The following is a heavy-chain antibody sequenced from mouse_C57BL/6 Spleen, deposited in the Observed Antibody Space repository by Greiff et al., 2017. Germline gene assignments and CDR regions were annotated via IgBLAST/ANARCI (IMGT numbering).Heavy chain of an antibody. CDR2: INPNNGGT. V-gene: IGHV1-26*01. D-gene: IGHD2-4*01. CDR1: GYTFTDYY. J-gene: IGHJ3*01. Sequence: VQLQQSGPELVKPGASVKISCKASGYTFTDYYMNWVKQSHGKSLEWIGDINPNNGGTSYNQKFKGKATLTVDKSSSTAYMELRSLTSEDSAVYYCASPSIYYDDDEGAWFAYWGQGTLVTVSA. CDR3: ASPSIYYDDDEGAWFAY.